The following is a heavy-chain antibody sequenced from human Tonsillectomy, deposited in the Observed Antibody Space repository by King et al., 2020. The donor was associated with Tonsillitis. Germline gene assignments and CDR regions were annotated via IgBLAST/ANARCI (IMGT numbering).Heavy chain of an antibody. CDR2: ISYDGTNK. Sequence: QVQLVESGGGVVQPGRSLRLSCAASGFTFSTYAMHWVRQAPGKGLEWVAVISYDGTNKYYADSVKGRFTISRENSKNTLYLQRNSLRPEDTAVYYCARDGYSTTWYYFDCWGQGSLVTVSS. D-gene: IGHD6-13*01. J-gene: IGHJ4*02. CDR1: GFTFSTYA. V-gene: IGHV3-30-3*01. CDR3: ARDGYSTTWYYFDC.